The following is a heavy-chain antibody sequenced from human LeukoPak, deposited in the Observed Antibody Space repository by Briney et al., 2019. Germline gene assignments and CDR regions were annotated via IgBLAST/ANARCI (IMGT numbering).Heavy chain of an antibody. J-gene: IGHJ4*02. CDR1: GGSISNNNYY. V-gene: IGHV4-39*07. D-gene: IGHD6-13*01. Sequence: SETLSLTCTVSGGSISNNNYYWGWIRQPPGKGLEWIGSIHYSGSTNYNPSLKSRVTISVDTSKNQFSLKLSSVTAADTAVYYCARGLSAAPPGRYWGQGTLVTVSS. CDR3: ARGLSAAPPGRY. CDR2: IHYSGST.